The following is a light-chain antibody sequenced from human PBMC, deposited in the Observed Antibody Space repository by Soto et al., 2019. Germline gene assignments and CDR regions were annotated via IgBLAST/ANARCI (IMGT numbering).Light chain of an antibody. J-gene: IGLJ3*02. CDR2: EVR. CDR3: SSYTSSGTLV. Sequence: QPALTQPASVSGSPGQSITISCTGTTSDVGGYNYVSWHQQHPGKAPKLMIHEVRYRPSGVSNRFSGSKSGNTASLTISGLQAEDEADYYCSSYTSSGTLVFGGGTKVTVL. V-gene: IGLV2-14*01. CDR1: TSDVGGYNY.